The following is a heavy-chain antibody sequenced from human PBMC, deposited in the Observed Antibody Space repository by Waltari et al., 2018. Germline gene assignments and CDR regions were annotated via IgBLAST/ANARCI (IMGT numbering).Heavy chain of an antibody. Sequence: EVQLVESGGGLVKPGGSLRLSCAASGFTFSSYSMNWVRQAPGKGLEWVSSISSSSSYIYYADSVKGRFTISRDNAKNTLYLQINSLRPEDTAVYYCAKDFPFDYSLPDNWGQGTLVTVYS. J-gene: IGHJ4*02. CDR3: AKDFPFDYSLPDN. CDR2: ISSSSSYI. V-gene: IGHV3-21*01. CDR1: GFTFSSYS. D-gene: IGHD4-4*01.